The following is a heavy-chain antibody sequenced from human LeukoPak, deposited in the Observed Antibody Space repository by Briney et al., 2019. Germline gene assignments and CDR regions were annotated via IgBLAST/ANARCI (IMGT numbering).Heavy chain of an antibody. Sequence: GGSLRLSCAASGFTFSSYWMHWVRQAPGKGLVWVSRINSDGSSTSYADSVKGRFTISRDNAKNTLYLQMNSLRAEDTAVYYCAREYYYGSGSHEYYCGMDVWGKGTTVTVSS. D-gene: IGHD3-10*01. CDR2: INSDGSST. CDR3: AREYYYGSGSHEYYCGMDV. J-gene: IGHJ6*04. CDR1: GFTFSSYW. V-gene: IGHV3-74*01.